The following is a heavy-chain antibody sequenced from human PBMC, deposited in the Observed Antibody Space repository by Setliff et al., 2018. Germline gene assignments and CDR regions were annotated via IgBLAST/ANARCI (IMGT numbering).Heavy chain of an antibody. CDR2: ISGYGSRT. Sequence: PGGSLRLSCAASGFTFSDYWMYWVRQAPGKGLVWVSGISGYGSRTYYADSVKGRSTISRDNSQNTMYLQMNSLRAEDTAVYYCIRDTSGRDAFDIWGQGTMVT. J-gene: IGHJ3*02. CDR1: GFTFSDYW. CDR3: IRDTSGRDAFDI. D-gene: IGHD6-19*01. V-gene: IGHV3-23*01.